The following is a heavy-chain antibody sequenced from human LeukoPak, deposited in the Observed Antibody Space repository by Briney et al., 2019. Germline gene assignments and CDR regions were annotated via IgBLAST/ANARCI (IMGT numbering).Heavy chain of an antibody. V-gene: IGHV3-9*01. CDR1: GFTFYDYA. CDR3: AKDIGGHLYAFDI. J-gene: IGHJ3*02. Sequence: GRALRLSCAASGFTFYDYAMHWVPHAPGKGLEWVSGISWDSGSIGYADSVKGRFPNTGDNAKNSLYLQMNSLRAEDTALYYCAKDIGGHLYAFDIWGQGTMVTVSS. CDR2: ISWDSGSI.